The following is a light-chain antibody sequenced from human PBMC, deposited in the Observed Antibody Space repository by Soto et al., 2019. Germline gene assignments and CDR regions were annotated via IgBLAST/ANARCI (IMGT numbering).Light chain of an antibody. CDR2: YDD. CDR1: SSNIGNNA. J-gene: IGLJ2*01. V-gene: IGLV1-36*01. Sequence: QSVLTQPPSVSGAPRQRVTISCSGSSSNIGNNAVNWYQQLPGKAPKLLIYYDDLVPSGVSDRFSGSKSGTSASLAISGLQSEDEAHYYCAAWDDSLNGVVFGGGTKVTVL. CDR3: AAWDDSLNGVV.